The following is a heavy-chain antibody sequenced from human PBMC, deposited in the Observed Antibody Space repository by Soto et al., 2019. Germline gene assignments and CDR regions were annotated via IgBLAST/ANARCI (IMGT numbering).Heavy chain of an antibody. V-gene: IGHV4-39*01. J-gene: IGHJ4*02. D-gene: IGHD4-17*01. CDR1: GGSISSSSYY. CDR3: AADYGGNSQLGY. Sequence: QLQLQESGPGLVKPSETLSLTCTVSGGSISSSSYYWGWIRQPPGKGLEWIGSIYYSGSTYYNPSIKSRVNISVDTSKNQFSLKLSSVTAADTAVYYCAADYGGNSQLGYWGQGTLVTVSS. CDR2: IYYSGST.